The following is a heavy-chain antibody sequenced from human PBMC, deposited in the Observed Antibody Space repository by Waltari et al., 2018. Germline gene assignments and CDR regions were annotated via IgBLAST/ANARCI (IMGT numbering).Heavy chain of an antibody. D-gene: IGHD5-18*01. V-gene: IGHV4-59*01. J-gene: IGHJ4*02. CDR1: GGSISSYY. Sequence: QVQLQESGPGLVKPSETLSLTCTVSGGSISSYYWSWIRQPPGKGLEWIGYIYYSGSTNYNPSRKSRVTISVDTSKNQFSLKLSSVTAADTAVYYCAREGIRGYSYGYIRYWGQGTLVTVSS. CDR2: IYYSGST. CDR3: AREGIRGYSYGYIRY.